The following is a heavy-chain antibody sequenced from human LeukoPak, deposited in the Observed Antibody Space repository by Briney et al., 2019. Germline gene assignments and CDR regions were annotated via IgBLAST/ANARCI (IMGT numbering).Heavy chain of an antibody. V-gene: IGHV3-15*01. Sequence: GGSLRLSCAASGFTFSNAWMSWVRQAPGKGLEWVGRIKSKTDGGTTDYAAPVKGRFTISRDDSKTTLYLQMNSLKTEDTAVYYCTTRTLLNYYYYGMDVWGKGTTVTVSS. J-gene: IGHJ6*04. CDR1: GFTFSNAW. D-gene: IGHD3-10*01. CDR2: IKSKTDGGTT. CDR3: TTRTLLNYYYYGMDV.